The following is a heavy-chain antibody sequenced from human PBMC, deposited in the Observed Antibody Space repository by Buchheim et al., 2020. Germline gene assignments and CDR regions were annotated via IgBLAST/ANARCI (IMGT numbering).Heavy chain of an antibody. V-gene: IGHV4-31*03. CDR3: AKFEGSGPPY. Sequence: QGQLRESGPGLVKPSQTLSLTCTVSGGSISSMGYFCSWIRQHPGTGLEWSGYIYYSGSTYSNPSLRSRVTISVDTSKNQCSLKLSSVPAADSAEYSWAKFEGSGPPYWGQGT. D-gene: IGHD3-10*01. J-gene: IGHJ4*02. CDR2: IYYSGST. CDR1: GGSISSMGYF.